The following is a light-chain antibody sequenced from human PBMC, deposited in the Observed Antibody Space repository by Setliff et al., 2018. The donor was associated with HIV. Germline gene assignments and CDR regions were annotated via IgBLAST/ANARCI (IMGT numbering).Light chain of an antibody. CDR2: EVR. J-gene: IGLJ1*01. Sequence: QSALTPPASVSGSPGQSITISCTGTSRDVGGYNYVSWYQQHPGKAPKLIIYEVRNRPSGVSNRFSGSKSGNTASLTISGLQAEDEADYYCSSYAITNTLPFGTGTKV. V-gene: IGLV2-14*01. CDR3: SSYAITNTLP. CDR1: SRDVGGYNY.